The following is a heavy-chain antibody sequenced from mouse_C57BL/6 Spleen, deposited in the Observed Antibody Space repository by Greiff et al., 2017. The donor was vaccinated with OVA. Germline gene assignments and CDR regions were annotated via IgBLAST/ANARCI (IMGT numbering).Heavy chain of an antibody. CDR1: GYTFTSYW. CDR2: IDPSDSYT. Sequence: QVQLQQSGAELVRPGTSVKLSCKASGYTFTSYWMHWVKQRPGQGLEWIGVIDPSDSYTNYNQKFKGKATLTVDTSSSTAYMRLSSLTSEDSAVYYCARRAQATDYWGQGTTLTVSS. D-gene: IGHD3-2*02. CDR3: ARRAQATDY. V-gene: IGHV1-59*01. J-gene: IGHJ2*01.